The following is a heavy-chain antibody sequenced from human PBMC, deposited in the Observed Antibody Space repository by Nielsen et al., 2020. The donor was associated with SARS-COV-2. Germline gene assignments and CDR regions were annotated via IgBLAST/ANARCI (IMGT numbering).Heavy chain of an antibody. V-gene: IGHV5-51*01. CDR1: GYSFPTYW. Sequence: GESLKISCKGSGYSFPTYWIGWVRQMPGKGLEWMGIIYPGDSDTRYIPSFQGQVTISADKSISTAYLQWSSLKASDTAKYYCARHTRSSSSFYYYYYMDVWGKGTTVTVSS. J-gene: IGHJ6*03. CDR2: IYPGDSDT. CDR3: ARHTRSSSSFYYYYYMDV. D-gene: IGHD6-6*01.